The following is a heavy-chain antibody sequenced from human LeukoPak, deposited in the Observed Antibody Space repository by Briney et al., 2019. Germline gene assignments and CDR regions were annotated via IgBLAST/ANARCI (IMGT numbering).Heavy chain of an antibody. CDR2: ISSSGSTI. V-gene: IGHV3-11*01. Sequence: GGSLRLSCAASVFTFSDYYMSWIRQAPGKGLGWVAYISSSGSTIYYADSVKGRFTISRDNAKNSLYLQMNSLRAEDTAVYYCARAIVGATADAFDIWGQGTMVTVPS. D-gene: IGHD1-26*01. CDR1: VFTFSDYY. CDR3: ARAIVGATADAFDI. J-gene: IGHJ3*02.